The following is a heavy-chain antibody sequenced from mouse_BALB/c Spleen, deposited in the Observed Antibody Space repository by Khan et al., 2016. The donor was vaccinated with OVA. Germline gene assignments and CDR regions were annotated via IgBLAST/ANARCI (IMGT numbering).Heavy chain of an antibody. V-gene: IGHV1-7*01. D-gene: IGHD1-1*01. CDR2: INPSTGYT. CDR1: GYTFTSYW. CDR3: GRGHYGSSSFAY. Sequence: QIQLVQSGAELAKPGASVKMSCKASGYTFTSYWMHWVNQRPGQGLEWIGYINPSTGYTEYNQKFKDKATLTADKSSSTAYMQLSSLTSEDSAVYYCGRGHYGSSSFAYWGQGTLVTVSA. J-gene: IGHJ3*01.